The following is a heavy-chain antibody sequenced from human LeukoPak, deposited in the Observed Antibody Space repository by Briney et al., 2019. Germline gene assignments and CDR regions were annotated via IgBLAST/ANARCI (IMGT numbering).Heavy chain of an antibody. D-gene: IGHD6-19*01. J-gene: IGHJ4*02. CDR3: AKDSGSGWYEDFDY. CDR1: GGSLTSTSHY. Sequence: PSETLSLTCTVSGGSLTSTSHYWDWVRQPPGKGLEWVSAISGSGGSTYYADSVKGRFTISRDNSKNTLYLQMNSLRAEDTAVYYCAKDSGSGWYEDFDYWGQGTLVTVSS. V-gene: IGHV3-23*01. CDR2: ISGSGGST.